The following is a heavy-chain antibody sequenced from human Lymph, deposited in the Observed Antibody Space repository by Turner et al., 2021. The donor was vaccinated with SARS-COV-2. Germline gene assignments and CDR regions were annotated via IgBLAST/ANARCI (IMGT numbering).Heavy chain of an antibody. Sequence: EVQRVEFGVGVVRLGGSLRLSWAPPGFTFDDYALSWVRQAPGRGLEWVSNINWNGGSTGYADSVKGRFTISRDNAKNSLYLQVNSLGAEDTALYHCARGTGAADYWGQGTLVTVSS. V-gene: IGHV3-20*01. J-gene: IGHJ4*02. CDR1: GFTFDDYA. CDR3: ARGTGAADY. D-gene: IGHD7-27*01. CDR2: INWNGGST.